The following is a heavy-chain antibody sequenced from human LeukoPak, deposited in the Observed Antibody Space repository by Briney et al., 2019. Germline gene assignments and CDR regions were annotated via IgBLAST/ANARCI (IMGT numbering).Heavy chain of an antibody. CDR3: ARDHRIAAR. Sequence: GGSLRLSCAASGFTFSSYEINWVRQAPGKGLEWVSHISSSGSNIYYSDSVSGRFTISRDNAKNSLYLQMNSLRAEDTAVYYCARDHRIAARWGQGTMVTVSS. D-gene: IGHD6-6*01. CDR2: ISSSGSNI. V-gene: IGHV3-48*03. CDR1: GFTFSSYE. J-gene: IGHJ3*01.